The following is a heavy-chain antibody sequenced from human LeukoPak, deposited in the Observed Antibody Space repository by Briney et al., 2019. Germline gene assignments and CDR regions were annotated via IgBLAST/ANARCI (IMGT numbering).Heavy chain of an antibody. V-gene: IGHV4-59*08. D-gene: IGHD1-26*01. CDR3: ARLASGSYGPLTPFDY. CDR1: GGSISSYY. CDR2: IYYSGST. J-gene: IGHJ4*02. Sequence: PSETLSLTCTVSGGSISSYYWSWIRQPPGKGLEWIGDIYYSGSTNYNPPLKSRVTISVDTSKNQFSLRLSSVPAADTAVYYSARLASGSYGPLTPFDYWGQGTLVTVSS.